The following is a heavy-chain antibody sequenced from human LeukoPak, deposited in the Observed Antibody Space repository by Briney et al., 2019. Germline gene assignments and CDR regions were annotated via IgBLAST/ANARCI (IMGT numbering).Heavy chain of an antibody. V-gene: IGHV4-34*01. J-gene: IGHJ4*01. CDR2: INHSGST. D-gene: IGHD1-7*01. Sequence: SETLSPTCAVYGGSFSGYYWSWIRQPPGKGLEWIGEINHSGSTNYNPSLKSRVTISVDTSKNQFSLKLSSVTAADTAVYYCARSLPKLHNVDYWGQGTLVTVSS. CDR3: ARSLPKLHNVDY. CDR1: GGSFSGYY.